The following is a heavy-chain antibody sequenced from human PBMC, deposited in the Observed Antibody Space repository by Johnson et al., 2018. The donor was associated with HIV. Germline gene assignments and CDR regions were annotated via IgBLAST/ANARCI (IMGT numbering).Heavy chain of an antibody. CDR2: INLNGDTT. D-gene: IGHD4-17*01. J-gene: IGHJ3*01. CDR1: GFTFENYG. CDR3: ETLTVRSRAFDL. Sequence: VQLVESGGSVIRPGGSLRLSCVGTGFTFENYGMSWVRQAPGKGLQWVSGINLNGDTTTYADSVKGRFTVSRDNAKRSLYLQLSNLRAEDTALYYCETLTVRSRAFDLWCQGTLVTVSS. V-gene: IGHV3-20*04.